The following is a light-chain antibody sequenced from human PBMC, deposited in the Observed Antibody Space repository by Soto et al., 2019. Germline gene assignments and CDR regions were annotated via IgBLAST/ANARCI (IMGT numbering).Light chain of an antibody. Sequence: EIVLTQSPATLSLSPGERATLSCRASQSVSSNLAWYQQKPGQAPRLLIYGASTRATGIPDRFSGSGSGTDFTLTISRLEPEDFAVYYCQQYGNSPWTFGQGTKVDI. CDR3: QQYGNSPWT. J-gene: IGKJ1*01. CDR1: QSVSSN. V-gene: IGKV3-20*01. CDR2: GAS.